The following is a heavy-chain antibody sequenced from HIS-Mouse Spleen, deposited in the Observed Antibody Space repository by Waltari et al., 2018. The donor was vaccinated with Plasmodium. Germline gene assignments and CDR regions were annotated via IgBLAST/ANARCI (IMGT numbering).Heavy chain of an antibody. CDR1: GFTCRSYW. Sequence: EVQLVESGGGLVQPGGSLSLSCAASGFTCRSYWMSWVRQAPGKGLEWVANIKQDGSEKYYVDSVKGRFTISRDNAKNSLYLQMNSLRAEDTAVYYCASSWYWYFDLWGRGTLVTVSS. J-gene: IGHJ2*01. V-gene: IGHV3-7*01. CDR3: ASSWYWYFDL. D-gene: IGHD6-13*01. CDR2: IKQDGSEK.